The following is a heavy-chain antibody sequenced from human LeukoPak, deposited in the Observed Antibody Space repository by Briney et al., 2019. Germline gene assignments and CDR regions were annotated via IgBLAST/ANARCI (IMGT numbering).Heavy chain of an antibody. CDR2: ISSSGSTR. Sequence: GGSLRLSCAASGFTFSSYEMNWVRQAPGKGLEWVSYISSSGSTRTYADSVKGRFTISKDNAKNSLYLEMNSLRAEDTAVYYCAREIVSAVAGNFDYWGQGTLVTVSS. CDR1: GFTFSSYE. D-gene: IGHD6-19*01. CDR3: AREIVSAVAGNFDY. J-gene: IGHJ4*02. V-gene: IGHV3-48*03.